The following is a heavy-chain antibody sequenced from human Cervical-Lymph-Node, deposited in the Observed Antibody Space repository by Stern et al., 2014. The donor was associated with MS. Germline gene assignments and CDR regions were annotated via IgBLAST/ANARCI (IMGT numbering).Heavy chain of an antibody. D-gene: IGHD3/OR15-3a*01. Sequence: QVQLVQSGAEVKNPGASVKVSCKSSGYTFSDYYIHWVRQAPGQGPEWLGLTRPNSGATNYAEMVQGRVTMPGDKSITPVYVEMARLTLDDTAVYYCARDKGAMISGVIVRQDAFDIWGPGTVVTVSS. CDR3: ARDKGAMISGVIVRQDAFDI. CDR2: TRPNSGAT. CDR1: GYTFSDYY. J-gene: IGHJ3*02. V-gene: IGHV1-2*02.